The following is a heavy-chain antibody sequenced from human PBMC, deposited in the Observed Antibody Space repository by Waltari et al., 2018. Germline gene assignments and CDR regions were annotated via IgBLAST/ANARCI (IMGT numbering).Heavy chain of an antibody. CDR2: ISGSGSPT. V-gene: IGHV3-48*01. J-gene: IGHJ4*02. CDR1: GFPFGTFG. CDR3: APLGASSLTLTA. Sequence: EVQLVESGGGLVQHGGSLRPSGAAPGFPFGTFGIDWVRQAPGKGLEWVSHISGSGSPTYYADSVKGRFTISRDNAMNSLYLQMNSLRAEDTAVYYCAPLGASSLTLTAWGQGTLVTVSS. D-gene: IGHD1-26*01.